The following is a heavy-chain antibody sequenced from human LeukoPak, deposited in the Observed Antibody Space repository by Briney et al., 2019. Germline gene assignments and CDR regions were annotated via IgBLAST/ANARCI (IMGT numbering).Heavy chain of an antibody. J-gene: IGHJ4*02. CDR3: AREQHKRGVTTVTPLFDY. D-gene: IGHD4-17*01. Sequence: ASVKVSCKASGYTFTGYYMHWVRQAPGQGLEWMGWINPNSGGTNYAQKFQGRVTMTRGTSISTAYMELSRLRSDDTAVYYCAREQHKRGVTTVTPLFDYWGQGTLVTVSS. CDR1: GYTFTGYY. V-gene: IGHV1-2*02. CDR2: INPNSGGT.